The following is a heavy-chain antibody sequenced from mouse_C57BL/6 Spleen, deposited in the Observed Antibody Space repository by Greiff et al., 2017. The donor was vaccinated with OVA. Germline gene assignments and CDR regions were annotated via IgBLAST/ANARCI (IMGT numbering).Heavy chain of an antibody. V-gene: IGHV5-9*01. CDR1: GFTFSSYT. Sequence: EVMLVESGGGLVKPGGSLKLSCAASGFTFSSYTMSWVRQTPEKRLEWVATISGGGGNTYYPDSVKGRFTISRDNAKNTLCLQMSSLRSEDTALYYCARHDGYYSFAYWGQGTLVTVSA. CDR3: ARHDGYYSFAY. D-gene: IGHD2-3*01. J-gene: IGHJ3*01. CDR2: ISGGGGNT.